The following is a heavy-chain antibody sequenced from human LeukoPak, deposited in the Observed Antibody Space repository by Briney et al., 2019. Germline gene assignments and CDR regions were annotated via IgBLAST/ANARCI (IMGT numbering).Heavy chain of an antibody. Sequence: PSETLSLTCTVSGGSINSYYWSWIRQPPGKGLEWIGYVSDTGSTNYNPSLKSRVTISVDTSKNQFYLKLTSVTAADTSVDYCARTTTTFGDWGHRTLVTVSS. V-gene: IGHV4-59*01. CDR1: GGSINSYY. J-gene: IGHJ4*01. D-gene: IGHD3-16*01. CDR2: VSDTGST. CDR3: ARTTTTFGD.